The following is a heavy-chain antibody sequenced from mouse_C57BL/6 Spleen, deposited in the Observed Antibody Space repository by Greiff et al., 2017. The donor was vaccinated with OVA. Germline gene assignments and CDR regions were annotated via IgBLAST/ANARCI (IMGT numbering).Heavy chain of an antibody. CDR2: ISLKSDNYAT. D-gene: IGHD1-1*01. J-gene: IGHJ3*01. V-gene: IGHV6-3*01. CDR1: GFTFSNYW. Sequence: EVMLVESGGGLVQPGGSMKLSCVASGFTFSNYWMNWVRQSPEKGLEWVAQISLKSDNYATHYAESVKGRFTISRDDSKSSVYLQINNLRAEDTGIYYCTVTGSSYGWFAYWGQGTLVTVSA. CDR3: TVTGSSYGWFAY.